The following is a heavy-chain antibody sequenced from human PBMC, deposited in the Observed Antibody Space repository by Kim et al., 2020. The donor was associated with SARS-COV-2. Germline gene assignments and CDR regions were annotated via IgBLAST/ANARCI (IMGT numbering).Heavy chain of an antibody. CDR1: GGSISSSSYY. CDR2: IYYSGST. V-gene: IGHV4-39*01. Sequence: SETLSLTCTVSGGSISSSSYYWGWIRQPPGKGLEWIGSIYYSGSTYYNPSLKSRVTISVDTSKNQFSLKLSPVTAADTAVYYCARVVVRGVSLGYWGQGT. J-gene: IGHJ4*02. D-gene: IGHD3-10*01. CDR3: ARVVVRGVSLGY.